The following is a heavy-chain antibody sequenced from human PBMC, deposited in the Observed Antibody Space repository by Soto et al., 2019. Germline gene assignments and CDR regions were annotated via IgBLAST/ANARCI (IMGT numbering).Heavy chain of an antibody. CDR3: ARAIVGPTTTGWLDP. CDR2: IIPIFGTA. CDR1: GGTFSRYA. D-gene: IGHD1-26*01. Sequence: SVKVSCKASGGTFSRYAISWVRQAPGQGLEWMGGIIPIFGTATYAQKFQGRVTITADESTSTAYMELSSLRFEDTAVYYCARAIVGPTTTGWLDPWGQGTLVTVSS. J-gene: IGHJ5*02. V-gene: IGHV1-69*13.